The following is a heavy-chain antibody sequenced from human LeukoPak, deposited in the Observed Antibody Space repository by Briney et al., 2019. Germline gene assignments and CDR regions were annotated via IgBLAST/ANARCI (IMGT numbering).Heavy chain of an antibody. Sequence: GSLRLSCAASGFTLSSNYMSWVRQAPGKGLEWVSVIYSGVSTYYADSVKGRFTISRDNSKNTLYLQMNSLRAEDTAVYYCARRLVVIKQPYYYYGMDVWGQGTTVTVSS. J-gene: IGHJ6*02. V-gene: IGHV3-66*01. CDR2: IYSGVST. CDR3: ARRLVVIKQPYYYYGMDV. D-gene: IGHD3-22*01. CDR1: GFTLSSNY.